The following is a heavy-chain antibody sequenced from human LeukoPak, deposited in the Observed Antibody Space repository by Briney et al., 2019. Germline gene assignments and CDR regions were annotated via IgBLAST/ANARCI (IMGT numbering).Heavy chain of an antibody. Sequence: SETLSLTCTVSGGSISSSSYYWGWIRQPPGKGLEWIGSIYYSGSTYYNPSLKSRVTISVDTSKNQFSLKLSSVTAADTAVYYCARRAYYYDSSGYYYFDYWGQGTLVTVSS. D-gene: IGHD3-22*01. CDR1: GGSISSSSYY. CDR3: ARRAYYYDSSGYYYFDY. V-gene: IGHV4-39*07. CDR2: IYYSGST. J-gene: IGHJ4*02.